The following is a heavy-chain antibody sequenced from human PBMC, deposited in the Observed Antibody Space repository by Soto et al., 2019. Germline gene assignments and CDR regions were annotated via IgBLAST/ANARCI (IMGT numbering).Heavy chain of an antibody. J-gene: IGHJ4*02. V-gene: IGHV4-31*03. CDR2: IYYSGST. Sequence: LSDTLSLTCTVSGGSISSGGYYWSWIRQHPGKGLEWIGYIYYSGSTYYNPSLKSRVTISVDTSKNQFSLKLSSVTAADTAVYYCARGNRAYLRPRYYFDYWGQGTLVPVSS. CDR3: ARGNRAYLRPRYYFDY. CDR1: GGSISSGGYY. D-gene: IGHD2-2*01.